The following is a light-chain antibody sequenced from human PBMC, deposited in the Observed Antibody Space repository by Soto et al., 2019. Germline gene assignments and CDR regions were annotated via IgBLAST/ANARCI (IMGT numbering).Light chain of an antibody. CDR3: QQRSNWPPIT. CDR1: QSVSSSY. Sequence: EIVLTPSPGTLSLSPGERATLSRRASQSVSSSYLAWYQQKPGQAPRLLIYGASARATGIPARFSGSGSGTEFTLTISSLEPEDFAVYYCQQRSNWPPITFGQGRRLENK. CDR2: GAS. J-gene: IGKJ5*01. V-gene: IGKV3D-20*02.